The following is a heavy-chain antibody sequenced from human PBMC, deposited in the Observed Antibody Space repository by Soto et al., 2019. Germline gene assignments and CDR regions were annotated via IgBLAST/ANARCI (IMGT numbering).Heavy chain of an antibody. CDR2: INHSGST. D-gene: IGHD3-10*01. CDR3: ARVPAMVLWFDP. V-gene: IGHV4-34*09. Sequence: PSETLSLTCAVYGGSFSGYYWSWIRQPPGKGLEWIGEINHSGSTNYNPSLKSRVTISVDTSKNQFSLKLSSVTAADTAVYYCARVPAMVLWFDPWGQGTPGHRLL. CDR1: GGSFSGYY. J-gene: IGHJ5*02.